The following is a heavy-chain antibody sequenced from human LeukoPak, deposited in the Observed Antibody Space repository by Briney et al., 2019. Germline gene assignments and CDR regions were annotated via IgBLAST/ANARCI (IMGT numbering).Heavy chain of an antibody. CDR2: ISSSGSTI. J-gene: IGHJ4*02. CDR3: ARDQGFGEPYFDY. V-gene: IGHV3-11*01. Sequence: GGSLRLSCAASGFTFSDYYMSWLRQAPGKGLEWVSYISSSGSTIYYADSVKGRFTISRDNAKNSLYLQMNSLRAEDTAVYYCARDQGFGEPYFDYWGQGTLVTVSS. CDR1: GFTFSDYY. D-gene: IGHD3-10*01.